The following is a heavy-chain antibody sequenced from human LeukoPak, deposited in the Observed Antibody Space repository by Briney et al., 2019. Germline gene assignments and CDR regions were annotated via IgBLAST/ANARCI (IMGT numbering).Heavy chain of an antibody. V-gene: IGHV3-48*01. CDR1: GFIFSSYS. D-gene: IGHD3-3*01. CDR2: ISSSSSTI. Sequence: GGSLRLSCAASGFIFSSYSMNWVRQAPGKGLEWVSYISSSSSTIYYADSVKGRFTISRDNAKNSLYLQMNSLRAEDTAVYYCATPGITIFGVVINWGQGTLVTVSS. CDR3: ATPGITIFGVVIN. J-gene: IGHJ4*02.